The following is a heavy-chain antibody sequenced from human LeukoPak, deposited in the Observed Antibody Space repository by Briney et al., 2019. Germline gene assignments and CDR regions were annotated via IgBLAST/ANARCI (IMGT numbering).Heavy chain of an antibody. CDR1: GFTFISYA. J-gene: IGHJ4*02. D-gene: IGHD3-10*01. V-gene: IGHV3-23*01. CDR3: AKEKDGSGSYVFDY. Sequence: PGGSLRLSCAASGFTFISYAMSRVHQAPGRGPELVSSFDCRGGTIYYPDSVKGRFTISRDNSKNTVYLQMNSLRAEDTAVYYCAKEKDGSGSYVFDYWGQGTLVTVSS. CDR2: FDCRGGTI.